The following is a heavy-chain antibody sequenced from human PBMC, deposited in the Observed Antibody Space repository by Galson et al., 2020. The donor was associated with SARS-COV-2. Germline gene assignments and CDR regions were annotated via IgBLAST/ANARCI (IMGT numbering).Heavy chain of an antibody. CDR2: INHSGST. CDR1: GGSFSGYY. V-gene: IGHV4-34*01. CDR3: ARDGVRYYYYYYGMDV. Sequence: SETLSLTCAVYGGSFSGYYWSWIRQPPGKGLEWIGEINHSGSTNYNPSLKSRVTISVDTSKNQFSLKLSSVTAADTAVYYCARDGVRYYYYYYGMDVWGQGTTVTVSS. D-gene: IGHD4-17*01. J-gene: IGHJ6*02.